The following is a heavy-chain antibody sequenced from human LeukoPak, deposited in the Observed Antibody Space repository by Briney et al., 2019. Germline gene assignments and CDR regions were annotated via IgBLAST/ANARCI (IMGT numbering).Heavy chain of an antibody. CDR3: ARPSRDPSYYYYMDV. J-gene: IGHJ6*03. CDR1: GYTFTSYY. CDR2: INPSGGST. V-gene: IGHV1-46*01. Sequence: SVKVSCKASGYTFTSYYMHWVRQARGQGLEWMGIINPSGGSTSYAQKFQGRVTMTRDTTTSTVYMELSSLRSEDTAVYYCARPSRDPSYYYYMDVWGKGTTVTVS.